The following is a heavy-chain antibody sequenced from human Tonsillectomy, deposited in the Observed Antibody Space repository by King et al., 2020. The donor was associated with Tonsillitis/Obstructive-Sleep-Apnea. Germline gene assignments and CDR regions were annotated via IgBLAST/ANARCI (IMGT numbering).Heavy chain of an antibody. CDR3: ARSTVDTAMASLDAFDI. V-gene: IGHV1-69*01. Sequence: QLVQSGAEVKKPGSSVKVSCKASGGTFSSYAISGVRQAPGQGLEWMGGIIPLVCTANYARMFQGRFTITADDSTSTAYMELSSLISEDTAVYYCARSTVDTAMASLDAFDIWGQGTMVTVSS. D-gene: IGHD5-18*01. CDR2: IIPLVCTA. CDR1: GGTFSSYA. J-gene: IGHJ3*02.